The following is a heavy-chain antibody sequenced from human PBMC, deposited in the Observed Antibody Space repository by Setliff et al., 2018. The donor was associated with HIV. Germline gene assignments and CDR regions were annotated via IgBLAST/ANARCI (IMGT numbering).Heavy chain of an antibody. J-gene: IGHJ6*02. V-gene: IGHV4-61*02. CDR1: GGSINSGGYY. CDR2: IYTSGLT. D-gene: IGHD3-10*01. Sequence: SETLSLTCTVSGGSINSGGYYWVWIRQPALKGLEWIGRIYTSGLTNYNPSLKSRVTISVDTSKNQVSLKLSSVTASDTAVYYCARARYIVIRGDAGMDVWGQGTTVTVSS. CDR3: ARARYIVIRGDAGMDV.